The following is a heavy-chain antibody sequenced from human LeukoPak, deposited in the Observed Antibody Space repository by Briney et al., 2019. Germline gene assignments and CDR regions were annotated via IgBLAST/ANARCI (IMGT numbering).Heavy chain of an antibody. D-gene: IGHD2-8*01. J-gene: IGHJ4*02. V-gene: IGHV1-69*13. CDR1: GGTFSSYA. CDR2: IIPIFGTA. Sequence: SVTVSCTASGGTFSSYAISWVRQAPGQGLEWMGGIIPIFGTANYAQKFQGRVTITADESTSTAYMELSSLRSEDTAVYYCARGSCTNGVCYFDYWGQGTLVTVSS. CDR3: ARGSCTNGVCYFDY.